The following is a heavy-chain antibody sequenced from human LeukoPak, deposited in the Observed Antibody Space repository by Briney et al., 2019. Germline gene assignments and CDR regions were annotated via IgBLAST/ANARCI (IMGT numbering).Heavy chain of an antibody. V-gene: IGHV3-23*01. CDR3: AKDQAVFPYYYYYYMDV. J-gene: IGHJ6*03. D-gene: IGHD2-21*01. CDR2: ISGSGGST. Sequence: PGGSLRLSCAASGFTFSSYGMSWVRQAPGKGLEWVSAISGSGGSTYYADSVKGRFTISRDNSKNTLYLQMNSLRAEDTAVYYCAKDQAVFPYYYYYYMDVWGKGTTVTISS. CDR1: GFTFSSYG.